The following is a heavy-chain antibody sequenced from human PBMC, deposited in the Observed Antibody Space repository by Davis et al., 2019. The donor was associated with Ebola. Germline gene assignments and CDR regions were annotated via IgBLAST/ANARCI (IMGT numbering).Heavy chain of an antibody. CDR3: ARRASNYNYFDS. J-gene: IGHJ4*02. CDR2: IYYSGST. Sequence: SETLSLTCTVSGGSISSYYWSWIRQPPGKGLEWIGYIYYSGSTNYNPSLKSRVTISVDTSKNQFSLTLTSVTAADTAVYYCARRASNYNYFDSWGQGTLVTVSS. CDR1: GGSISSYY. D-gene: IGHD4-11*01. V-gene: IGHV4-59*12.